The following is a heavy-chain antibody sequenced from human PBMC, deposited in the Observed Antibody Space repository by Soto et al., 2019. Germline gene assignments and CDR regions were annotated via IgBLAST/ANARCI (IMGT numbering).Heavy chain of an antibody. CDR2: ISSSSSTI. CDR1: GFTFSSYS. Sequence: EVQLVESGGGLVQPGGSLRLSCAASGFTFSSYSMNWVRQAPGKGLEWVSYISSSSSTIYYADSVKGRFTISRDNAKNSLYLKMNSLRAEDTAVYYCAREGIVVVPAAIASGYYYYYMDVWGKGTTVTVSS. D-gene: IGHD2-2*01. J-gene: IGHJ6*03. CDR3: AREGIVVVPAAIASGYYYYYMDV. V-gene: IGHV3-48*01.